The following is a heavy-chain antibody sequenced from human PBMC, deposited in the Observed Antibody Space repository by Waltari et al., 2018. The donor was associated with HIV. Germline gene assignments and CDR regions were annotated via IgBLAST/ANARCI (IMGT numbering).Heavy chain of an antibody. J-gene: IGHJ4*02. CDR1: GFTFSTYA. CDR2: ISSNGGST. V-gene: IGHV3-64D*06. D-gene: IGHD6-19*01. CDR3: VKSGGWRGYYFDY. Sequence: EVQLVESGGGLVQPGGSLRLSCSASGFTFSTYAMHWVRQAPGKGLEYVSAISSNGGSTYYADSVKGRFTISRDNSKNTLYLQMSSLRAEDTAVYYCVKSGGWRGYYFDYWGQGTLVTVSS.